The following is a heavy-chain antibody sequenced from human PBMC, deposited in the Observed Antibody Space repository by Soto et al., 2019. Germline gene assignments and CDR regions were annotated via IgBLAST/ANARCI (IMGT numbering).Heavy chain of an antibody. CDR2: ISVYIGNT. Sequence: QVQLVQSGNEVKKPGASVKVYCKTSGYTFTSYGISWVRQAPGQGPEWMGWISVYIGNTDYAQKCQGRVTMTRDTSTNPAYMELRSLRSDDTAVYYCARAVESDPRPFYFDYWGQGSRVTVSS. D-gene: IGHD2-2*01. J-gene: IGHJ4*02. V-gene: IGHV1-18*04. CDR3: ARAVESDPRPFYFDY. CDR1: GYTFTSYG.